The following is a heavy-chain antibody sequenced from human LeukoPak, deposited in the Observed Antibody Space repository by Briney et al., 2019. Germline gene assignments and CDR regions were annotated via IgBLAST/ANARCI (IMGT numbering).Heavy chain of an antibody. Sequence: PGGSLRLSCAASGFTFSSYSMNWIRQPPGKGLEWIGSIYYSGSTYYNPSLKSRVTISVDTSKNQFSLKLSSVTAADTAVYYCARVEPEGYYFDYWGQGTLVTVSS. CDR3: ARVEPEGYYFDY. D-gene: IGHD1-14*01. J-gene: IGHJ4*02. V-gene: IGHV4-39*07. CDR1: GFTFSSYS. CDR2: IYYSGST.